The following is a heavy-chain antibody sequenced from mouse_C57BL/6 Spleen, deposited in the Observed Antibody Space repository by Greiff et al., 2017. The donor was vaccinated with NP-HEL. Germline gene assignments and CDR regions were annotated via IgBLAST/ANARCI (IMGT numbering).Heavy chain of an antibody. J-gene: IGHJ1*03. Sequence: VQVVESGPELVKPGASVKLSCKASGYTFTSYDINWVKQRPGQGLEWIGWIYPRDGSTKYNEKFKGKATLTVDTSSSTAYMELHSLTSEDSAVYFCARSYYYGSSPYWYFDVWGTGTTVTVSS. V-gene: IGHV1-85*01. CDR2: IYPRDGST. D-gene: IGHD1-1*01. CDR1: GYTFTSYD. CDR3: ARSYYYGSSPYWYFDV.